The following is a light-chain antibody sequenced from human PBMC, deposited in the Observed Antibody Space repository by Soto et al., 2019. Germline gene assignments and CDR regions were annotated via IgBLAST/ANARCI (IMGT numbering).Light chain of an antibody. CDR3: CSYAGTYTYV. J-gene: IGLJ1*01. V-gene: IGLV2-11*01. CDR1: SRDVRVYDY. Sequence: QSALAQPRSVSGSPGQSVTISCTGTSRDVRVYDYVSWYQQHPGKAPKLMIYGVSQRPSGVPDRFSGSKSGNTASLTISGLQAEDEADYYCCSYAGTYTYVFGTGTKVTVL. CDR2: GVS.